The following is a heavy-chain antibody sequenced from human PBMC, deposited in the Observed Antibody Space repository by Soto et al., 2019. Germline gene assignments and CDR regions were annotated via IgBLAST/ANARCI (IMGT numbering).Heavy chain of an antibody. Sequence: QVQLRQSGPRLARPSGTLSLTCVVSGDSISSTHWWTWVRQTPGTGLEWIGEVYHTGSTKYNPTLNKRVTISLGKADNHLCLNIKSLTAADTAVYYCASLPPRIVVTILPIPSWGQGTQVTVSS. D-gene: IGHD2-21*01. CDR3: ASLPPRIVVTILPIPS. J-gene: IGHJ4*02. CDR1: GDSISSTHW. CDR2: VYHTGST. V-gene: IGHV4-4*02.